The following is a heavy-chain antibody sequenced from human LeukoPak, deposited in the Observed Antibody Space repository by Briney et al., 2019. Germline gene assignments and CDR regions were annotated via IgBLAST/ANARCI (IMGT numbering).Heavy chain of an antibody. CDR2: IWSAGDT. CDR1: GLTVTDNY. J-gene: IGHJ4*02. CDR3: ARGGYHAYYLDY. D-gene: IGHD5-18*01. V-gene: IGHV3-66*01. Sequence: GGSLRLSCAASGLTVTDNYMNWVRQAPGKGLAWVSVIWSAGDTYYADSVKGRFTISRDNSKNTLYLQMNSLRAEDTAVYYCARGGYHAYYLDYWGQGSLVTVSS.